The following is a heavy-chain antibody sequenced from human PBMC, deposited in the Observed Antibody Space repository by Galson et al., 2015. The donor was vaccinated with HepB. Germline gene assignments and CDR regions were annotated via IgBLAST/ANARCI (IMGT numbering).Heavy chain of an antibody. CDR3: ARGGRWYVVPLDY. CDR2: IWYDGSNK. V-gene: IGHV3-33*08. Sequence: SLRLSCAASGFTFSSYGMHWVRQAPGKGLEWVAVIWYDGSNKYYADSVKGRFTISRDNSKNTLYLQMNSLRAEDTAVYYCARGGRWYVVPLDYWGQGTLVTVSS. J-gene: IGHJ4*02. CDR1: GFTFSSYG. D-gene: IGHD6-13*01.